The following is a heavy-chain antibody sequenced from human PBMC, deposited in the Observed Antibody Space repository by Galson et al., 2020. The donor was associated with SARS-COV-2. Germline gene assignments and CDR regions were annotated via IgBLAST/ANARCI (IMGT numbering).Heavy chain of an antibody. Sequence: GTLRPPCSAPGFISSDYAMHWARQASGQGLEYAPAIRSNGETSFYADSLKGRFTMYRDNSKNMFYLQMTALRLEDTASYFCLSYSSTRQNHWGQGTLVTVSS. CDR1: GFISSDYA. D-gene: IGHD2-2*01. J-gene: IGHJ5*02. CDR2: IRSNGETS. CDR3: LSYSSTRQNH. V-gene: IGHV3-64D*06.